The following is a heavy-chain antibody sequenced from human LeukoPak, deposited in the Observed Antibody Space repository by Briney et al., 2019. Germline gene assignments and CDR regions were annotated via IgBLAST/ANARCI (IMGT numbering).Heavy chain of an antibody. CDR2: IYHSGST. Sequence: PSETLSLTCTVSGYSISSGYYWGWIRQPPGKGLEWIGSIYHSGSTSYNPPLKSRVTISVDTSKNQFSLKLSSVTAADMAVYYCAINGRSYYYYMDVWGKGTTVTVSS. D-gene: IGHD4-23*01. J-gene: IGHJ6*03. CDR1: GYSISSGYY. CDR3: AINGRSYYYYMDV. V-gene: IGHV4-38-2*02.